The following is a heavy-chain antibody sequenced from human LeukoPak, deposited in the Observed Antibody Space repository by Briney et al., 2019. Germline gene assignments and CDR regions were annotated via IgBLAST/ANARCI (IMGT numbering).Heavy chain of an antibody. CDR3: ARRSIVGATNY. J-gene: IGHJ4*02. Sequence: SETLSLTCTVSGGSISSYYWSWIRQPPGKGLEWIGYIYYSGSTNYNPSLKSRVTISVDTSKYQFSLKLSSVTAADTAVYYCARRSIVGATNYWGQGTLVTVSS. D-gene: IGHD1-26*01. CDR1: GGSISSYY. V-gene: IGHV4-59*12. CDR2: IYYSGST.